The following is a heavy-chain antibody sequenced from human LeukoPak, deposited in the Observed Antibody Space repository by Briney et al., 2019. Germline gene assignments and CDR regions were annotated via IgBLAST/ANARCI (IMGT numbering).Heavy chain of an antibody. V-gene: IGHV3-23*01. J-gene: IGHJ4*02. D-gene: IGHD4-17*01. CDR3: AKDQTVTGGYHFDY. CDR2: ITGSGDST. Sequence: PGGSLRLSCAASGFTFSSYAMSWVRQAPGKGLDWVSAITGSGDSTYYADSVKGRFTISRDNSKNTLYLLMNSLRAEDTAVYYCAKDQTVTGGYHFDYWGQGTLVTVSS. CDR1: GFTFSSYA.